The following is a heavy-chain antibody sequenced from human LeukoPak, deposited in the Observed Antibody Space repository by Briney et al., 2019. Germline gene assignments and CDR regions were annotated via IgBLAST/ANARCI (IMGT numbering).Heavy chain of an antibody. Sequence: PGGSLGLSCAASGFTFYSYDMNWVRQAPGKGLEWISYISRAGRTIYYADSVKGRFTISRDNAENSLYLQMTSLRAEDTAAYYCASQYYSDSTGYYNSDWFDPWGQGTLVTVSS. CDR3: ASQYYSDSTGYYNSDWFDP. V-gene: IGHV3-48*03. CDR2: ISRAGRTI. CDR1: GFTFYSYD. D-gene: IGHD3-22*01. J-gene: IGHJ5*02.